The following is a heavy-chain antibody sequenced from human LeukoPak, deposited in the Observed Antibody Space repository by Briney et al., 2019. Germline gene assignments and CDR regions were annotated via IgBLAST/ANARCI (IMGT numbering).Heavy chain of an antibody. Sequence: SETLSLTCTVSGGSISSYYWSWIRQPPGKGLEWIGYIYYSGSTNYNPSLKSRVTISVDTSKNQFSLKLSSVTAADTAVYYCARVAYCGGDCSADAFDIWGQGTMVTVSS. V-gene: IGHV4-59*01. J-gene: IGHJ3*02. CDR3: ARVAYCGGDCSADAFDI. D-gene: IGHD2-21*01. CDR1: GGSISSYY. CDR2: IYYSGST.